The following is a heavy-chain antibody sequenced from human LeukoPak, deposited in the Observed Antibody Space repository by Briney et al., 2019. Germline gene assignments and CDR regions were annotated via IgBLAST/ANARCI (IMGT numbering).Heavy chain of an antibody. CDR3: ATAGEGLRLGELSFFAVDY. J-gene: IGHJ4*02. CDR1: GGTFSSYA. Sequence: SVKVSCKATGGTFSSYAISWVRQAPGQGLEWMGGIIPIFGTANYAQKFQGRVTITTDESTSTAYMELSSLRSEDTAVYYCATAGEGLRLGELSFFAVDYWGQGTLVTVSS. D-gene: IGHD3-16*02. V-gene: IGHV1-69*05. CDR2: IIPIFGTA.